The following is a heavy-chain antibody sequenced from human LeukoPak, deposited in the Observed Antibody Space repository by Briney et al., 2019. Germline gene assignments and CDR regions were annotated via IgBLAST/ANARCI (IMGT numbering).Heavy chain of an antibody. J-gene: IGHJ4*02. D-gene: IGHD3-10*01. CDR3: AREILWFGERTRNFDY. CDR2: IYTSGST. Sequence: SETLSLTCTVSGGSLSSGSYYWSWIRQPAGKGLEWIGRIYTSGSTNYNPSLKSRVTISVDTSKNQFSLKLSSVTAADTAVYYCAREILWFGERTRNFDYWGQGTLVTVSS. CDR1: GGSLSSGSYY. V-gene: IGHV4-61*02.